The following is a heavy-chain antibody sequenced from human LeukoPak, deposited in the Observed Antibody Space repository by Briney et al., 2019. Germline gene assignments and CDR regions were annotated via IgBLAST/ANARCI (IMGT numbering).Heavy chain of an antibody. CDR1: GGSFSGYY. CDR3: ARDQGAMDV. CDR2: ISSSGSTI. V-gene: IGHV3-11*01. Sequence: SLSLTCAVYGGSFSGYYWSWIRQPPGKGLEWVSYISSSGSTIYYADSVKGRFTISRDNAKNSLYLQMNSLRAEDTAVYYCARDQGAMDVWGQGTTVTVSS. J-gene: IGHJ6*02.